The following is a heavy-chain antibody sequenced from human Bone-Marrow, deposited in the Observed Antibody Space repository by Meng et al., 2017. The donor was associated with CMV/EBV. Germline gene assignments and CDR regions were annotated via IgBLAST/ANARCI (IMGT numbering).Heavy chain of an antibody. J-gene: IGHJ6*02. Sequence: GGSLRLSCEGSGYSFTNYWTGWVRQMPGKGLEWMGIIHPGDSDTRYSPSFQGQVTISADKSISTAYLQWSTLKASDTAMYYCARLGGDYGRHYYYGMDVWGQGTTVTVSS. D-gene: IGHD4-17*01. CDR1: GYSFTNYW. V-gene: IGHV5-51*01. CDR2: IHPGDSDT. CDR3: ARLGGDYGRHYYYGMDV.